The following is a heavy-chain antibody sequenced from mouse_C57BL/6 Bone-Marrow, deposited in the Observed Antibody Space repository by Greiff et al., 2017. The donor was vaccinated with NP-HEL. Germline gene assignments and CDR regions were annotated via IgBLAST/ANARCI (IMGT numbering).Heavy chain of an antibody. CDR3: ARCYGSSYYFDY. Sequence: VQLQQSGAELVKPGASVKISCKASGYAFSSYWMNWVKQRPGKGLEWIGQIYPGDGDTNYNGKFKGKATLTADKSSSTAYMQLSSLTSEDSAVYFCARCYGSSYYFDYGGQGTTLTVSA. J-gene: IGHJ2*01. CDR1: GYAFSSYW. D-gene: IGHD1-1*01. V-gene: IGHV1-80*01. CDR2: IYPGDGDT.